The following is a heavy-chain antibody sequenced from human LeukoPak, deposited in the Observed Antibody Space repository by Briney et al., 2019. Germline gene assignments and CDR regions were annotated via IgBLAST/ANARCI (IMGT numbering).Heavy chain of an antibody. CDR1: GYSISSGFY. CDR2: IYHSGNT. CDR3: ARAVGSSWYFFDY. D-gene: IGHD6-19*01. V-gene: IGHV4-38-2*02. J-gene: IGHJ4*02. Sequence: SETLSLTCTVSGYSISSGFYWGWIRQSPEKGLEWIGSIYHSGNTYYSPSLESRVAISVDTSQNQLSLSLTSVTAADTAVYYCARAVGSSWYFFDYWAREPWSPSPQ.